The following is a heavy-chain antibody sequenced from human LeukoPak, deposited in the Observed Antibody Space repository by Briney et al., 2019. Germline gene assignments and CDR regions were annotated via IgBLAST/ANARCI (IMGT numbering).Heavy chain of an antibody. Sequence: PGRSLRLSCSASGFTFSSYGMHWVRQAPGKGLEWVAVISYDGSNKYYADSVKGRFTISRDNSKNTLYLQMNSLRAEDTAVYYCARGDIVVSGGGYYFDYWGQGTLVTVSS. CDR2: ISYDGSNK. CDR3: ARGDIVVSGGGYYFDY. V-gene: IGHV3-30*03. CDR1: GFTFSSYG. D-gene: IGHD2-15*01. J-gene: IGHJ4*02.